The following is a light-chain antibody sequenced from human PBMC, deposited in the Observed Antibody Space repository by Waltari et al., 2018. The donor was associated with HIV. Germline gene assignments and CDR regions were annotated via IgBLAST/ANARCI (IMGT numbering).Light chain of an antibody. J-gene: IGLJ2*01. V-gene: IGLV1-47*01. CDR2: MNN. CDR3: AAWDGSHVV. CDR1: SSNIGSYY. Sequence: QSVLTQPPSASGTPGQRVTISCSGSSSNIGSYYVYWYQQLPGTAPKLLIYMNNQRPSVVPARFSGSKSGTSASLAISGLRSEDEADYYCAAWDGSHVVFGGGTKLTVL.